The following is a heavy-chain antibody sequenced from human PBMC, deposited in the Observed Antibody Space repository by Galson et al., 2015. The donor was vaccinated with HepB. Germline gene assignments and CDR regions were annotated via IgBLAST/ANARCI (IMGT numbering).Heavy chain of an antibody. CDR2: IKQDGSEK. Sequence: SLRLSCAASGFPFSNFWMTWVRQAPGKGLEWGANIKQDGSEKYYVDSVKGRFTISRDNAKNSLYLQMNSLRAEDTAVYYCATAPAYSSGCWGGYCGQGTLVTVSS. CDR3: ATAPAYSSGCWGGY. CDR1: GFPFSNFW. D-gene: IGHD6-19*01. V-gene: IGHV3-7*03. J-gene: IGHJ1*01.